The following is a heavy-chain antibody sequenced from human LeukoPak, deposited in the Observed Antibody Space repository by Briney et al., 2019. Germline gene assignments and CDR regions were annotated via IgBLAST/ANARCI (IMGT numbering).Heavy chain of an antibody. Sequence: PGGSLRLSCAASGFTFSSYAMSWVRQAPGKGLEWVSAISASGGSTFYADSVKGRFTISRDNAKNSLYLQMNSLRAEDTAVYYCTRHPAEGDYWGQGTLVTVSS. CDR2: ISASGGST. D-gene: IGHD2-15*01. J-gene: IGHJ4*02. CDR3: TRHPAEGDY. CDR1: GFTFSSYA. V-gene: IGHV3-23*01.